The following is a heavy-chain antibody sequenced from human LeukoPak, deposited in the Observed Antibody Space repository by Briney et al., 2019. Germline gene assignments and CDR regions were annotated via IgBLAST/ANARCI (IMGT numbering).Heavy chain of an antibody. Sequence: SETLSLTCTVSGGSISSYSWSWIRQPPGKGLEWIGYIYYSGSTNYNPSLKSRVTISVDTSKSQVSLQLSSMTAADTAVYYCARVADYYESSGYYDYWGQGTLVTVSS. CDR2: IYYSGST. CDR1: GGSISSYS. CDR3: ARVADYYESSGYYDY. V-gene: IGHV4-59*01. J-gene: IGHJ4*02. D-gene: IGHD3-22*01.